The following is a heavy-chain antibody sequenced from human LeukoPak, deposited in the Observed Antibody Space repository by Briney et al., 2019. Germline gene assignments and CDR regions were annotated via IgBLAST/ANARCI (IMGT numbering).Heavy chain of an antibody. CDR1: GGSISSSSYY. D-gene: IGHD3-16*01. V-gene: IGHV4-39*07. CDR2: IYYSGST. J-gene: IGHJ4*02. CDR3: ARVRYRLAETYIDY. Sequence: PSETLSLTCTVSGGSISSSSYYWGWIRQPPGKGLEWIGSIYYSGSTYYNPSLKSRATISVDTSKNQFSLKLSSVTAADTAVYYCARVRYRLAETYIDYWGQGTLVTVSA.